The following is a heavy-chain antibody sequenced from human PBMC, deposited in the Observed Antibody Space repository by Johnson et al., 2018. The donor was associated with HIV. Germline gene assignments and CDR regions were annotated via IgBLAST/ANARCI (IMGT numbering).Heavy chain of an antibody. J-gene: IGHJ3*02. CDR3: ARDHPKWPSI. D-gene: IGHD5-12*01. CDR2: ISYDGSNK. V-gene: IGHV3-30-3*01. CDR1: GFTFSSYA. Sequence: QVQLVESGGGVVQPGRSLRLSCAASGFTFSSYAMHWVRQAPGKGLEWVAVISYDGSNKYYADSVKGRFPISRDNSKNTLYLQMNSLRAEDMAVYYCARDHPKWPSIWGQGTMVTVSS.